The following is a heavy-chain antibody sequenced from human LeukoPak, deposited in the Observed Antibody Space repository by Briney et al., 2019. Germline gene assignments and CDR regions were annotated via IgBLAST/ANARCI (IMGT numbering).Heavy chain of an antibody. J-gene: IGHJ3*02. CDR3: ARQGGSGYYFAFDI. D-gene: IGHD3-22*01. V-gene: IGHV4-39*01. CDR1: GGSISSSSYY. Sequence: PSETLSLTCTVSGGSISSSSYYWGWIRQPPGKGLEWIGSIYYSGSTYYNPSLKSRVTISVDTSKNQFSLKLSSVTAADTAVYYCARQGGSGYYFAFDIWGQGTMVTVSS. CDR2: IYYSGST.